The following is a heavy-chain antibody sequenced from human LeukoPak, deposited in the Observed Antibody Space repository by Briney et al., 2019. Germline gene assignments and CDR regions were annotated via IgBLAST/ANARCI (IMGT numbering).Heavy chain of an antibody. CDR2: ISGSGGST. V-gene: IGHV3-23*01. CDR3: AKVLRYFDWLSSFDY. J-gene: IGHJ4*02. D-gene: IGHD3-9*01. Sequence: GGSLRLSCVASGFTFSSSAMSWVRQAPERGLEWVSLISGSGGSTNYADSVKGRFTISRDNSKNTLYLQMNSLTAEDTAVYYCAKVLRYFDWLSSFDYWGQGTLVTVSS. CDR1: GFTFSSSA.